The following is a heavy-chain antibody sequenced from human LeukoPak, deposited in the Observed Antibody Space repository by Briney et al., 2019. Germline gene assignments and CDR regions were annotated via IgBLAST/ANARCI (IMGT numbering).Heavy chain of an antibody. CDR1: GFTFSNYA. D-gene: IGHD1/OR15-1a*01. J-gene: IGHJ5*02. Sequence: GGTLRLSCAASGFTFSNYAITWVRQAPGKGLEWVSAISGSGGSTYYADSVKGRFTISRDNSKNTLYLQMNSLRAEDTAVYYCARGGNNWTTKNWFDPWGQGTLVTVSS. V-gene: IGHV3-23*01. CDR2: ISGSGGST. CDR3: ARGGNNWTTKNWFDP.